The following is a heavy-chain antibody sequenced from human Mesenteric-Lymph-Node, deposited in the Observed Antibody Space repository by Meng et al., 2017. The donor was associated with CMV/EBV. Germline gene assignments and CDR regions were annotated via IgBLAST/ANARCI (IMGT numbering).Heavy chain of an antibody. CDR1: GGSISSSDSY. D-gene: IGHD1-1*01. CDR2: IFYGGSS. J-gene: IGHJ4*02. CDR3: ARQRTGSPRYFDY. Sequence: SETLSLTCTVSGGSISSSDSYWGWIRQPPGKGLEWIVSIFYGGSSDYNPSLKSRVTTSVDTSKNQFSLRVTSVTAADTAIYFCARQRTGSPRYFDYWGQGTLVTVSS. V-gene: IGHV4-39*01.